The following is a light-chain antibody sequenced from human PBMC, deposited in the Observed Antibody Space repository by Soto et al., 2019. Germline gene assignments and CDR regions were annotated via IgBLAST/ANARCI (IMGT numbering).Light chain of an antibody. J-gene: IGKJ3*01. CDR1: QSVTSSY. CDR2: GAS. Sequence: EIVLTQSPGTLSFSPGERATLTCRASQSVTSSYLAWFQQKPGQAPRLLIYGASSRATGIPDRFSGSGSGTDFTLTISRLEPEDFAVYYCQPYGNSPFTFGPGTKVDIK. V-gene: IGKV3-20*01. CDR3: QPYGNSPFT.